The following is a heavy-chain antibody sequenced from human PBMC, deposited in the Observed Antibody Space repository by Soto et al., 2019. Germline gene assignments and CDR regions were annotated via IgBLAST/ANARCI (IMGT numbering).Heavy chain of an antibody. J-gene: IGHJ5*01. V-gene: IGHV4-31*03. CDR3: ARSNYNYFDS. CDR1: GGSMSSVGYY. D-gene: IGHD4-4*01. Sequence: ASETLSLTCTVSGGSMSSVGYYWTWIRQHPGKGLEWIGYIHYSGSTYYNPSLKSRVTISVDTSKKQFSLKLSSVTAADTAVYYCARSNYNYFDSWGQGTLVTVSS. CDR2: IHYSGST.